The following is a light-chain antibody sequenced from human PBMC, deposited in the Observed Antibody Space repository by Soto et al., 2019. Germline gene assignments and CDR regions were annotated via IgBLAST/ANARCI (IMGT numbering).Light chain of an antibody. J-gene: IGKJ1*01. CDR3: QQYNTYSPT. CDR2: KAS. CDR1: QSISGW. Sequence: DIQTTQSPSTLSAFVGDRVTITCRASQSISGWLAWYQQKPGKAPHLLIYKASSLESGVPSRFSGSGSGTEFTLTISSLQPDDFATYYCQQYNTYSPTFGQGTKVEIK. V-gene: IGKV1-5*03.